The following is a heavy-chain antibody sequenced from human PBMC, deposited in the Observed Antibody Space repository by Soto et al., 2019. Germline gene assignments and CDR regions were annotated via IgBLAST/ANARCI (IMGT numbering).Heavy chain of an antibody. J-gene: IGHJ4*02. CDR2: FDPEDGET. Sequence: PSVKVSCKVSGYTLTELSMHWVRQAPGKGLEWMGGFDPEDGETIYAQKFQGRVTMTEDTSTDTAYMELSSLRSEDTAVYYCATVGYSNYYFDYWGQGTLVTVSS. CDR3: ATVGYSNYYFDY. D-gene: IGHD4-4*01. V-gene: IGHV1-24*01. CDR1: GYTLTELS.